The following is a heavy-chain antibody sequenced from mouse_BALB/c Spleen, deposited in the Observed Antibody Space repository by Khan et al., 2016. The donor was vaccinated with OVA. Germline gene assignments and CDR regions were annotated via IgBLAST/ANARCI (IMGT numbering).Heavy chain of an antibody. CDR3: TRVGYYYDSEGFAY. D-gene: IGHD1-1*01. CDR1: GFTFSTYG. J-gene: IGHJ3*01. V-gene: IGHV5-6*01. Sequence: EVELVESGGDLVKPGGSLKLSCAASGFTFSTYGMPWVRQTPDKRLEWVATVSTGGSYTYYPDSVKGRFTISRDNAKNTLDLKMGVLRSEDTAMFSCTRVGYYYDSEGFAYWGQGTLVTVSA. CDR2: VSTGGSYT.